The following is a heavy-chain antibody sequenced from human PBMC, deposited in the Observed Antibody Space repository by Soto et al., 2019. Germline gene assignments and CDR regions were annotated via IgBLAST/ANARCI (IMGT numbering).Heavy chain of an antibody. J-gene: IGHJ6*02. Sequence: QVQLVQSGTEVKRPGDSVKVSCKASGYTFTGYYVHWVRQAPGQGLEWMGWINPNSGDTYLAQRFQGRVTMHRDTSIGTAYMELRGLTSDDTAEYYCAKGGAIVAAGTRVYLYNAMDVWGQGTTVTVS. CDR2: INPNSGDT. V-gene: IGHV1-2*02. CDR3: AKGGAIVAAGTRVYLYNAMDV. D-gene: IGHD1-26*01. CDR1: GYTFTGYY.